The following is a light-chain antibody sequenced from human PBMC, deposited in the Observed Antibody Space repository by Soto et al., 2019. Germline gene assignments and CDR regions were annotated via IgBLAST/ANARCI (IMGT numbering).Light chain of an antibody. J-gene: IGLJ1*01. Sequence: QSALTQPASVSGSPGQSITISCTGTSSDVGGYNYVSWYQQHPDKAPKLMIYDVNNRPSGVSNRFSGSKSGNTASLTISGLQAEDDADYYCSSYTSSSTFVFGTGTKLTVL. CDR3: SSYTSSSTFV. CDR1: SSDVGGYNY. V-gene: IGLV2-14*01. CDR2: DVN.